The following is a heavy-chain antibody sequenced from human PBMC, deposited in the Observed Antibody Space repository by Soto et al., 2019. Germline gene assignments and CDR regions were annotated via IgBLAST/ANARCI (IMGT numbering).Heavy chain of an antibody. CDR3: ARSYYDFWSGDYYYYMDV. Sequence: ETLSLTCTVSGDSISSHYWSWIRQPPGKGLEWIGYVYYSGTSNYNPSLKSRVTISIDTSKSQFSLKLTSVTAADTAVYYCARSYYDFWSGDYYYYMDVWGKGTTVTVSS. CDR2: VYYSGTS. CDR1: GDSISSHY. D-gene: IGHD3-3*01. J-gene: IGHJ6*03. V-gene: IGHV4-59*08.